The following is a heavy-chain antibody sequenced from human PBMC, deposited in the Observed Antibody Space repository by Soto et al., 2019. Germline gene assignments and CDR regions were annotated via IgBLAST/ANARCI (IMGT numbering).Heavy chain of an antibody. V-gene: IGHV4-61*08. Sequence: SETLSLTCTVSGGSISSGGNYWSWIHQHPGKGLEWIGYIYYTGSTNYNPSLKSRVTISIDASKNQFSLRLSSVTAADTAVYYCARSMHYSDGSNYSPFDYWGQGTLVTVSS. CDR2: IYYTGST. J-gene: IGHJ4*02. D-gene: IGHD4-4*01. CDR1: GGSISSGGNY. CDR3: ARSMHYSDGSNYSPFDY.